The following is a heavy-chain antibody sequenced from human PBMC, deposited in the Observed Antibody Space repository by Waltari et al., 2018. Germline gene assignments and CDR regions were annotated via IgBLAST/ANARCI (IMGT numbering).Heavy chain of an antibody. CDR2: ICGSGGST. CDR3: AKDPIGWFDP. Sequence: EVQLLESGGGLVQPGGSLRLSCAASGFTFSSYAMSWVRQAPGKGLEWVSAICGSGGSTYDADAVKGRFTISRDNSKNTLYLQMNSLRAEDTAVYYCAKDPIGWFDPWGQGTLVTVSS. CDR1: GFTFSSYA. J-gene: IGHJ5*02. V-gene: IGHV3-23*01.